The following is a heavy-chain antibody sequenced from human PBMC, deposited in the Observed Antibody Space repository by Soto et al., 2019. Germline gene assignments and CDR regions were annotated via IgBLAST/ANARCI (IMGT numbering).Heavy chain of an antibody. CDR2: IDPRSGGT. D-gene: IGHD3-10*01. J-gene: IGHJ4*02. Sequence: HVQLVQSGTEVKKPGASVRVSCMVSGYPFTTYYIHWVRQAPGQGLEWMGWIDPRSGGTVYEQKFQGRVTMTRDTSLSPVYMDLRGRTSDDTALYYCATDDYGIFPYWCQGSLVTVSS. CDR1: GYPFTTYY. V-gene: IGHV1-2*02. CDR3: ATDDYGIFPY.